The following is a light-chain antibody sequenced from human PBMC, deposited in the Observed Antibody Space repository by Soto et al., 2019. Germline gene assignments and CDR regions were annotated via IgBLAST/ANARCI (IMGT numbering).Light chain of an antibody. CDR1: SSNIGSNY. V-gene: IGLV1-47*01. CDR3: AAWDDSLSGVV. J-gene: IGLJ2*01. Sequence: QLVLTQPPSASGTPGQRVTISCSGSSSNIGSNYVYWYQQLPGTAPKLLIYRNNQRPSGVPDRFSGSKSGTSASLAISGLRSEDEADYYCAAWDDSLSGVVFGGGTKLTAL. CDR2: RNN.